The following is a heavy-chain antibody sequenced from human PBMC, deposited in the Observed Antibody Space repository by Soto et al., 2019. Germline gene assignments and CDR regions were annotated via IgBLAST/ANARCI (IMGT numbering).Heavy chain of an antibody. CDR1: GFTFSSYG. J-gene: IGHJ4*02. CDR2: IWYDGSNK. D-gene: IGHD4-17*01. V-gene: IGHV3-33*01. CDR3: ARELIAYGDYGAAFDY. Sequence: QVQLVESGGGVVQPGRSLRLSCAASGFTFSSYGMHWVRQAPGKGLEWVAVIWYDGSNKYYADSVKGRFTISRDNSKNTLYLQMNSLRAEDTAVYYCARELIAYGDYGAAFDYWGQGTLVTVSS.